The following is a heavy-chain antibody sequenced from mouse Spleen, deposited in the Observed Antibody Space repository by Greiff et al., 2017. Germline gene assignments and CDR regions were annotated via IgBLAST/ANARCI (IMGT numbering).Heavy chain of an antibody. V-gene: IGHV1-52*01. D-gene: IGHD1-1*01. CDR2: IDPSDSET. Sequence: QVQLQQPGAELVRPGSSVKLSCKASGYTFTSYWMHWVKQRPIQGLEWIGNIDPSDSETHYNQKFKDKATLTVDKSSSTAYMQLSSLTSEDSAVYYCARGDHYGSSPKFAYWGQGTLVTVSA. CDR1: GYTFTSYW. CDR3: ARGDHYGSSPKFAY. J-gene: IGHJ3*01.